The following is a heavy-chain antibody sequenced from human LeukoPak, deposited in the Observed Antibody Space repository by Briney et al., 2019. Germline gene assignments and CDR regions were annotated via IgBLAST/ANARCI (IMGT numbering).Heavy chain of an antibody. J-gene: IGHJ6*02. CDR1: GGSISSSSYY. V-gene: IGHV4-39*01. CDR3: ARAGQQLVPDYGMDV. Sequence: SETLSLTCTVSGGSISSSSYYWGWIRQPPGKGLEWIGSIYYSGSTYYNPSLKSRVTISVDTSKNQFSLKLSSVTAADTAVYYCARAGQQLVPDYGMDVWGQGTTVTVSS. D-gene: IGHD6-13*01. CDR2: IYYSGST.